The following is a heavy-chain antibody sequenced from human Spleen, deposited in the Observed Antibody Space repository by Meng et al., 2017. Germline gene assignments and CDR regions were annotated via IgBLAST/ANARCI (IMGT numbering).Heavy chain of an antibody. CDR2: INPSGGST. Sequence: QVKVGRSGAEVKKPGASVKVSCKPSGYNFPDYYINWVRRAPGQGLEWMGIINPSGGSTSYAQKFQGRVTMTRDTSTSTVYMELSSLRSEDTAVYYCARRINWFDPWGQGTLVTVSS. V-gene: IGHV1-46*01. CDR1: GYNFPDYY. J-gene: IGHJ5*02. D-gene: IGHD2-15*01. CDR3: ARRINWFDP.